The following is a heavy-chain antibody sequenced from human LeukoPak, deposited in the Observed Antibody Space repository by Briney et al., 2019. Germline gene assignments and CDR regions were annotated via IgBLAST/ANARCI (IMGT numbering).Heavy chain of an antibody. V-gene: IGHV3-21*01. CDR2: ISSSSSYI. CDR3: ARYKSSTLWFDP. J-gene: IGHJ5*02. Sequence: PGGSLRLSCAASGFTFSSYSMNWVRQAPGKGLEWVSSISSSSSYIYYADPVKGRFTISRDNAKNSLYLQMNSLRAEDTAVYYCARYKSSTLWFDPWGQGTLVTVSS. D-gene: IGHD1-1*01. CDR1: GFTFSSYS.